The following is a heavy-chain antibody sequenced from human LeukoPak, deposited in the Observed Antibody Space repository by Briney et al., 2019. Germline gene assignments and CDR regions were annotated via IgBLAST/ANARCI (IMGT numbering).Heavy chain of an antibody. J-gene: IGHJ4*02. D-gene: IGHD2-2*01. CDR2: INHSGST. CDR1: GGSFSGYY. CDR3: ARELPVPLFDY. V-gene: IGHV4-34*09. Sequence: SETLSLTCAVYGGSFSGYYWSWIRQPPGKGLEWIGEINHSGSTNYNPSLKSRVTISVDTSKNQFSLKLSSVTAADTAVYYCARELPVPLFDYWGQGTLVTVSS.